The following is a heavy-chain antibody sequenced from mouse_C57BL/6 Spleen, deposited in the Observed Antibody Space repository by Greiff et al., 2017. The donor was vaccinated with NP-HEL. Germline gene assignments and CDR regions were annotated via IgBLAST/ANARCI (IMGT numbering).Heavy chain of an antibody. J-gene: IGHJ2*01. CDR1: GFTFSDYG. D-gene: IGHD1-1*01. CDR3: ARDTTDYFDY. CDR2: ISSGSSTI. Sequence: EVQRVESGGGLVKPGGSLKLSCAASGFTFSDYGMHWVRQAPEKGLEWVAYISSGSSTIYYADTVKGRFTISRDNAKNTLFLQMTSLRSEDTAMYYCARDTTDYFDYWGHGTTLTVSS. V-gene: IGHV5-17*01.